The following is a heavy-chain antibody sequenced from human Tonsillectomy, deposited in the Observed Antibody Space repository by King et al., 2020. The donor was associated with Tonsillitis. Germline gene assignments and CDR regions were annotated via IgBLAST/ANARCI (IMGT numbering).Heavy chain of an antibody. CDR2: MFYSGSA. V-gene: IGHV4-30-2*01. CDR1: GGSISSGTYS. D-gene: IGHD3-9*01. Sequence: QLQLQESGSRLVMPSQTLSLTCTVSGGSISSGTYSWSWIRQPPGQGLEWIGYMFYSGSAYYNPSFKSRVTLSVDRSKNHFSLKLKSVTAADTAMYYCARAANDFDWLLNPWFDPWGQGTLVTVSS. CDR3: ARAANDFDWLLNPWFDP. J-gene: IGHJ5*01.